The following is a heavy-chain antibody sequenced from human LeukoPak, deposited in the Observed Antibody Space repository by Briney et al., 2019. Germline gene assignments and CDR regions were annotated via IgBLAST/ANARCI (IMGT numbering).Heavy chain of an antibody. J-gene: IGHJ4*02. D-gene: IGHD3-22*01. CDR1: GGSISSGGYS. CDR2: IYHSGST. Sequence: SSETLSLTCAVSGGSISSGGYSWSWIRQPPGKGLEWIGYIYHSGSTYYNPSLKSRVTISVDRSKNQFSLKLSSVTAADTAVYYCARTQTLSYDAYYFDYWGQGTLVTVSS. V-gene: IGHV4-30-2*01. CDR3: ARTQTLSYDAYYFDY.